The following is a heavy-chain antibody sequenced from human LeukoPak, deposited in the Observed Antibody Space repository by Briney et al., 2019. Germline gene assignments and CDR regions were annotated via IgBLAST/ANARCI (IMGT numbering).Heavy chain of an antibody. CDR1: GGSITTHY. Sequence: PSETLSLTCTVSGGSITTHYGSWIRQPPGKGLEWIGYINYSGTTNFNPSPNSRATISVNTSRNQFSLKLSSVTAADTAVYYCGRGGGTFEIWGQGTMVAVPS. CDR2: INYSGTT. V-gene: IGHV4-59*11. CDR3: GRGGGTFEI. D-gene: IGHD6-25*01. J-gene: IGHJ3*02.